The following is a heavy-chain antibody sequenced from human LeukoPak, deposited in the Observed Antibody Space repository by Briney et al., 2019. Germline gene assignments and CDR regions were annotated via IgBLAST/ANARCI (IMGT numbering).Heavy chain of an antibody. CDR1: GGSISSYY. V-gene: IGHV4-4*07. CDR3: AREHYDFWSGYFYSYMDV. D-gene: IGHD3-3*01. Sequence: SETLSLTCTVSGGSISSYYWSWIRQPAGKGLEWLGRIYTSGSTNYNPSLKSRVTMSVDTSKNQFSLKLSSVTAADTAVYYCAREHYDFWSGYFYSYMDVWGKGTTVTVSS. J-gene: IGHJ6*03. CDR2: IYTSGST.